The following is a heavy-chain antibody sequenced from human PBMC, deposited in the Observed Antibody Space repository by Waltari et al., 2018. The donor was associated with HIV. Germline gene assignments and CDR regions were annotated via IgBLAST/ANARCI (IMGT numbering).Heavy chain of an antibody. CDR1: G. J-gene: IGHJ4*02. D-gene: IGHD1-26*01. CDR3: ARDMGRGSYGRPEFDF. V-gene: IGHV1-18*01. CDR2: ISGYNGDT. Sequence: GISWVRQAPGQGLEWMGWISGYNGDTNYAQKLQGRVTMTTDTSTSTAYMELRSLRSDDTAVYYCARDMGRGSYGRPEFDFWGQGTLVTVSS.